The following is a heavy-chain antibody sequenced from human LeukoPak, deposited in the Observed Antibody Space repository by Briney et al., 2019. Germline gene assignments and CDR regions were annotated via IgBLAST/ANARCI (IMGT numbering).Heavy chain of an antibody. CDR1: GFSFSTYG. J-gene: IGHJ4*02. V-gene: IGHV3-30*03. D-gene: IGHD6-19*01. CDR3: GGGWYFFDY. CDR2: ISYDGNNK. Sequence: GGSLRLSCAASGFSFSTYGMHWVRQAPGKGLEWVAVISYDGNNKYYADSVKGRFSISRDNSKSTLYLQMSSLRAEDTAVYYCGGGWYFFDYWGQGTLVTVSS.